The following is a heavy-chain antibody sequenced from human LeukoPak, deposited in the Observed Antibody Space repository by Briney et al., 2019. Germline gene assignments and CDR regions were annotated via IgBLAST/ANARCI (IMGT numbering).Heavy chain of an antibody. Sequence: ASVKVSCKASGYTFISYGISWVRQAPGQGLEWMGWIRAYNGNTNYAQKLQGRVTMTTDTSTSTAYMELRSLRADDTAVYYCSRNGWEILSAEYFQHWGQGTLVTVSS. CDR1: GYTFISYG. V-gene: IGHV1-18*01. CDR3: SRNGWEILSAEYFQH. CDR2: IRAYNGNT. J-gene: IGHJ1*01. D-gene: IGHD1-26*01.